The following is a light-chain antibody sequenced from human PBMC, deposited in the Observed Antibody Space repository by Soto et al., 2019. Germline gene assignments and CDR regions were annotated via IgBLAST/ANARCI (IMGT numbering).Light chain of an antibody. J-gene: IGLJ1*01. V-gene: IGLV2-14*01. CDR1: RRDVGGYNY. Sequence: QSVLTQPASVSGSPGQSITISCTGTRRDVGGYNYVSWYQQYPGKSPKLLIYEVTHRPSGVSNRFSGSKPGNTASLTISGLQAEDEADYYCSSYTISNTLPFVFGTGTKV. CDR3: SSYTISNTLPFV. CDR2: EVT.